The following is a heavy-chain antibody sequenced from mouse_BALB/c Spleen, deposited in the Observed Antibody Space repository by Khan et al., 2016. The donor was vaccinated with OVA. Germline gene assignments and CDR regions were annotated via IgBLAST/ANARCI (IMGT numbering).Heavy chain of an antibody. Sequence: EVQLQQSGPELMKPGASVKISCKASGYSFTNYYIHWVIQSHGKSLEWIGYIDPLSGGTTYNQKFKGKATLTVDKSSSTAYIHLSNLTSEDSAVXYCTRHGFVAWFTYWGQGTLVTVSA. V-gene: IGHV1S135*01. CDR1: GYSFTNYY. CDR3: TRHGFVAWFTY. D-gene: IGHD2-2*01. CDR2: IDPLSGGT. J-gene: IGHJ3*01.